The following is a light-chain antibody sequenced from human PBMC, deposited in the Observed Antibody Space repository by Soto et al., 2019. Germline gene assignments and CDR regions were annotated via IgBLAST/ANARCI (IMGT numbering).Light chain of an antibody. CDR1: RSNVGSNT. J-gene: IGLJ3*02. V-gene: IGLV1-44*01. CDR3: APWYDSLNGSWV. CDR2: SNN. Sequence: QSVLTQPPSASETPGQRVTIACSGSRSNVGSNTVNWYQQLPGTAPKVLIYSNNQRTSGVPDRFSGSKSGTSASLAISGLQSEDEADYYCAPWYDSLNGSWVFGGGTKLTVL.